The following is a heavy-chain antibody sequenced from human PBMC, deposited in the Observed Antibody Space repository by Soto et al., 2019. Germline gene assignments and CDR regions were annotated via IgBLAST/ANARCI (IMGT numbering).Heavy chain of an antibody. D-gene: IGHD3-3*01. CDR2: ISSSGSTI. V-gene: IGHV3-48*03. Sequence: PGGSLRLSCAASGFTFSSYEMNWVRQAPGKGLEWVSYISSSGSTIYYADSVKGRFTISRDNAKNSLYLQMNSLRAEDTAVYYCASGLPWSGAFDIWGQGTMVTVSS. CDR3: ASGLPWSGAFDI. J-gene: IGHJ3*02. CDR1: GFTFSSYE.